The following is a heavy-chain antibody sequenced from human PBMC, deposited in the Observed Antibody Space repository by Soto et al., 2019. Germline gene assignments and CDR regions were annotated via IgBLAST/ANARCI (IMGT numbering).Heavy chain of an antibody. J-gene: IGHJ4*02. CDR1: GFTFSSYA. D-gene: IGHD3-16*02. Sequence: GGSLRLSCAASGFTFSSYAMSWVRQAPGKGLEWVSAISGSGGSTYYADSVKGRFTISRDNSKNTLTLQMNSLRAEDKAVYYCAKVNLAEPYDYVWGSYRYSFYFDYWGQGTLVTVSS. CDR2: ISGSGGST. CDR3: AKVNLAEPYDYVWGSYRYSFYFDY. V-gene: IGHV3-23*01.